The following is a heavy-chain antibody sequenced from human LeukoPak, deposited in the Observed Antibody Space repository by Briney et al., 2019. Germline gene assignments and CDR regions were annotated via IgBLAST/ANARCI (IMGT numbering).Heavy chain of an antibody. CDR3: AIPVRYYVDV. CDR2: IYHSGRA. CDR1: GDSISSSNW. D-gene: IGHD2-2*01. V-gene: IGHV4-4*02. Sequence: PSETLSLTCAVPGDSISSSNWWGWVRQPPGKGLEWIAEIYHSGRANYNPSLKSRVTISVDKPKNQFSLTVNSVTAADTAVYYCAIPVRYYVDVWGKGTTVTVSS. J-gene: IGHJ6*03.